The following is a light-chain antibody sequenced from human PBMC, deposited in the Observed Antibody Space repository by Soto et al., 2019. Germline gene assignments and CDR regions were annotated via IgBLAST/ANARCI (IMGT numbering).Light chain of an antibody. CDR3: ASWDDSLKGSV. CDR2: NNH. V-gene: IGLV1-44*01. J-gene: IGLJ2*01. Sequence: QSVLAQPPSTSGTPGQRVTISCSGSSSNIERNPVSWYQQLPGTPPKLLIHNNHKPPSGVPDRFSGSKSGTSASLAISGLQSEDEADYYCASWDDSLKGSVFGGGTKLTVL. CDR1: SSNIERNP.